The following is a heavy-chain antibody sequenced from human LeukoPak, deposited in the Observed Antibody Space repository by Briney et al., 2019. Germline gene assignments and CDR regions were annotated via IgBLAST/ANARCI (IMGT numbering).Heavy chain of an antibody. J-gene: IGHJ6*03. D-gene: IGHD2-15*01. V-gene: IGHV4-39*07. CDR3: ARVSGGLGYYYYMDV. CDR1: GGSISTSNYY. CDR2: IFYSGST. Sequence: SETLSLTCTVSGGSISTSNYYWGWIRQPPGKGLEWIGNIFYSGSTYYSPSLKSRVTISLDTSRNQFSLKLNSVTAADTAVYYCARVSGGLGYYYYMDVWGKGTTVTISS.